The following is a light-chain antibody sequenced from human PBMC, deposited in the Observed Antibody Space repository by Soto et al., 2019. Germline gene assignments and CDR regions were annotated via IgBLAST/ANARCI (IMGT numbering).Light chain of an antibody. CDR2: GAS. CDR1: QSVSSN. Sequence: EIVMTQSPVTLSVSPGERATLSCRAGQSVSSNLAWYQQKPGQAPRLLIYGASSRATGIPDRFSGTGSETDFTLTISRLEPEDFAVYYCQQYDNSPITFGQGTRLEIK. J-gene: IGKJ5*01. CDR3: QQYDNSPIT. V-gene: IGKV3-20*01.